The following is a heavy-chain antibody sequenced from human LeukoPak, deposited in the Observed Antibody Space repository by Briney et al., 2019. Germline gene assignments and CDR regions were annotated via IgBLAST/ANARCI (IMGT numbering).Heavy chain of an antibody. V-gene: IGHV3-23*01. D-gene: IGHD6-19*01. CDR1: GFTFGSYA. CDR2: ISGSGGST. Sequence: GSLRLSCAASGFTFGSYAMSWVRQAPGKGLEWVSAISGSGGSTYYADSVKGRFTISRDNSKNTLYLQMNSLRAEDTAVYYCAKDRRYSSGSDAFDIWGQGTMVTVSS. CDR3: AKDRRYSSGSDAFDI. J-gene: IGHJ3*02.